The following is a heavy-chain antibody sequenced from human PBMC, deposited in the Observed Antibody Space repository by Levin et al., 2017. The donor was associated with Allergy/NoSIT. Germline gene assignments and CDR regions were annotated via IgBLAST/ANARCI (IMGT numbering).Heavy chain of an antibody. CDR1: GYTFTSYA. CDR3: ARDLLSTVTLSILDY. V-gene: IGHV1-3*01. J-gene: IGHJ4*02. D-gene: IGHD4-17*01. CDR2: INAGNGNT. Sequence: PGESLKISCKASGYTFTSYAMHWVRQAPGQRLEWMGWINAGNGNTKYSQKFQGRVTITRDTSASTAYMELSSLRSEDTAVYYCARDLLSTVTLSILDYWGQGTLVTVSS.